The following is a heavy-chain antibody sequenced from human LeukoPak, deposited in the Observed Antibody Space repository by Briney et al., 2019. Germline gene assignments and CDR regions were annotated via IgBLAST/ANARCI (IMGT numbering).Heavy chain of an antibody. D-gene: IGHD5-24*01. Sequence: SETLSLTCAVYGGSFSGYYWSWIRQPPGKGLEWIGEINHSGSTNYNPSPKSRVTISVDTSKNQFSLKLSPVTAADTAVYYCARPRDPGAFDIWGQGTMVTVSS. J-gene: IGHJ3*02. CDR2: INHSGST. CDR3: ARPRDPGAFDI. V-gene: IGHV4-34*01. CDR1: GGSFSGYY.